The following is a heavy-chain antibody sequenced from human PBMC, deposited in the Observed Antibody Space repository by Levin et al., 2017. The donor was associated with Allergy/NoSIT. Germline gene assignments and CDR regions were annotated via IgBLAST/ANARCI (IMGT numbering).Heavy chain of an antibody. CDR1: RYIFSDYF. J-gene: IGHJ4*02. D-gene: IGHD3-22*01. Sequence: GESLKISCKASRYIFSDYFIHWVRQAPGQGLEWMGWINPHSGDTKYAQEFQGRVTMTRDTSISTAYMELTRPTSDDTAVYYCARDLYNDDSVFGYWGQGTLVNVFS. CDR3: ARDLYNDDSVFGY. V-gene: IGHV1-2*02. CDR2: INPHSGDT.